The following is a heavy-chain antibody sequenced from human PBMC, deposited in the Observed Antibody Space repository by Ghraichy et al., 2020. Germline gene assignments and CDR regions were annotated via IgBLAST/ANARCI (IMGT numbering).Heavy chain of an antibody. V-gene: IGHV3-7*03. Sequence: GGSLRLSCTASGFTFSNYWMVWVRQPPGKGLEWVANIDRDGSERNYVDSVRGRFTVSRDNAKNTLYLQMNSLRAEDTAVYYCAKPHGDYWGQGTMVTVSS. CDR3: AKPHGDY. CDR1: GFTFSNYW. J-gene: IGHJ4*02. CDR2: IDRDGSER.